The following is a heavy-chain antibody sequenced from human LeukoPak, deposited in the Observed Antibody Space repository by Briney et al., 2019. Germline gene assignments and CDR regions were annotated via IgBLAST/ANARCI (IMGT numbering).Heavy chain of an antibody. CDR1: GFTFSSHP. J-gene: IGHJ6*03. CDR3: AKSYSYYHMDD. Sequence: GGSLRLSCAASGFTFSSHPMSWVRLAPGKGLEWVSSIRGSGDSTYYADSVKGRFTISRDNTKNTLYLQMNSLRGDDTAVYYCAKSYSYYHMDDWGKGTSVTVSS. CDR2: IRGSGDST. V-gene: IGHV3-23*01.